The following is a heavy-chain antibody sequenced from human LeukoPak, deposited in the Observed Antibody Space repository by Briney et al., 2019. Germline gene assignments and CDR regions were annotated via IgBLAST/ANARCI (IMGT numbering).Heavy chain of an antibody. CDR1: GFTFSSHP. J-gene: IGHJ6*03. CDR3: AKSYSYYHMDD. Sequence: GGSLRLSCAASGFTFSSHPMSWVRLAPGKGLEWVSSIRGSGDSTYYADSVKGRFTISRDNTKNTLYLQMNSLRGDDTAVYYCAKSYSYYHMDDWGKGTSVTVSS. CDR2: IRGSGDST. V-gene: IGHV3-23*01.